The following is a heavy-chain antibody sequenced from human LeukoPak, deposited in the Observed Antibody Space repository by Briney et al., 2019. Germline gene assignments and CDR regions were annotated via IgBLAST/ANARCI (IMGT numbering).Heavy chain of an antibody. V-gene: IGHV4-4*07. CDR1: GGSISSYY. CDR3: ARDYPTVYYYYYMDV. D-gene: IGHD1-1*01. Sequence: SETLSLTCTVSGGSISSYYWSWIRQPAGKGLEWIGRIYTSGSTNYNPSLKSRVTMSVDTSKNQFSPKLSSVTAADTAVYYCARDYPTVYYYYYMDVWGKGTTVTVSS. CDR2: IYTSGST. J-gene: IGHJ6*03.